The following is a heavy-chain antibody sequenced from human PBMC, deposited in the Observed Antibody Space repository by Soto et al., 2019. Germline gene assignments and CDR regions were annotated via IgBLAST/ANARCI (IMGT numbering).Heavy chain of an antibody. CDR3: ARHTYSSYGPYYGMDV. Sequence: GESLKISCKGSGYSFTSYWIGWVRQMPGKGLEWMGIIYPGDSDTRYSPSFQGQVTISADKSISTAYLQWSSLKASDTAMYYCARHTYSSYGPYYGMDVWGQGTTVTVSS. D-gene: IGHD4-4*01. J-gene: IGHJ6*02. CDR2: IYPGDSDT. CDR1: GYSFTSYW. V-gene: IGHV5-51*01.